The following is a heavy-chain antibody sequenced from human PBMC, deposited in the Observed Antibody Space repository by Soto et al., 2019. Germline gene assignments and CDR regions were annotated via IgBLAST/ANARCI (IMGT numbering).Heavy chain of an antibody. J-gene: IGHJ4*02. V-gene: IGHV3-9*01. D-gene: IGHD3-16*02. CDR2: ISWNSGSI. CDR1: GFTFDDYA. CDR3: AKDSAWDVWGSYRDY. Sequence: EVQLVESGGGLVQPGRSLRLSCAASGFTFDDYAMHWVRQAPGKGLEWVSGISWNSGSIGYADSVKGRFTISRDNAKNSLYRQMNSLRAEDTALYYCAKDSAWDVWGSYRDYWGQGTLVTVSS.